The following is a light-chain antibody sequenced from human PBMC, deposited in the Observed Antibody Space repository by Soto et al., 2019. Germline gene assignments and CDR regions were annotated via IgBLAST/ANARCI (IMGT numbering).Light chain of an antibody. CDR2: GAS. CDR3: QQYNNWPPWT. V-gene: IGKV3-15*01. CDR1: QSVSSN. J-gene: IGKJ1*01. Sequence: IVMTQSPGTLSVAPCERATLSCSASQSVSSNLAWYQQKPGQAPRLLIYGASTRATGIPARFSGSGSGTEFTLTISSLQSEDFAVYYCQQYNNWPPWTFGQGTKVDIK.